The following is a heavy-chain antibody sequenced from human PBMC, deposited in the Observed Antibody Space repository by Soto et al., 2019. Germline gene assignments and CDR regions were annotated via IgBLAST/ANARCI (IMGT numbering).Heavy chain of an antibody. V-gene: IGHV3-15*01. J-gene: IGHJ5*02. Sequence: GGSLGLSCAASGFTFINAWMTWVRQAPGKGLEWVGRVKSKSDGGTTDYAAPVKGRFTISRDDSQNTVYLQMNSLKIDDTAVYYCTTVLGGSKWFDPWGQGTLVTVS. CDR1: GFTFINAW. CDR2: VKSKSDGGTT. CDR3: TTVLGGSKWFDP. D-gene: IGHD1-26*01.